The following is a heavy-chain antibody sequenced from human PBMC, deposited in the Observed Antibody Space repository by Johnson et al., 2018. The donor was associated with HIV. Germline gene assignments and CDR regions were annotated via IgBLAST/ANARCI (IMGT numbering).Heavy chain of an antibody. D-gene: IGHD1-26*01. V-gene: IGHV3-48*01. Sequence: VQLVESGGGLVKPGGSLRLSCAASGFTFSSYAMSWVRQAPGKGLEWVSYISSSGSTIYYADSVKGRFTISRDNSKNTLYLQMNSLRAEDTAVYYCARDHLLCAFDIWGQGTMVTVSS. CDR2: ISSSGSTI. CDR3: ARDHLLCAFDI. J-gene: IGHJ3*02. CDR1: GFTFSSYA.